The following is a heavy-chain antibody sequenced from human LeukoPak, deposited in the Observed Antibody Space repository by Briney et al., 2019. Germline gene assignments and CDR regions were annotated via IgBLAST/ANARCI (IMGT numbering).Heavy chain of an antibody. D-gene: IGHD4-17*01. V-gene: IGHV4-4*07. CDR1: GGSISSYY. CDR2: IYTSGST. CDR3: ARVIRSTTEYYYYMDV. J-gene: IGHJ6*03. Sequence: SETLSLTCTVSGGSISSYYWSWIRQPAGKGLEWIGRIYTSGSTNYNPSLKSRVTMSVDTSKNQFSLKLSSVTAADTAVYYCARVIRSTTEYYYYMDVWGKGTTATVSS.